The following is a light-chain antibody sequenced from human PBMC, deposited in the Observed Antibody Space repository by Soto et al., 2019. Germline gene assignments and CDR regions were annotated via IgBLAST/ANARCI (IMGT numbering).Light chain of an antibody. CDR2: WAS. V-gene: IGKV4-1*01. CDR1: QSVFQSFHRKNL. J-gene: IGKJ2*01. Sequence: IVMTQSPDSLAVSLGERATINCRSSQSVFQSFHRKNLIAWYQQKPGQPPKLLFYWASARESGVPDRFSVSESGTDFTLTINSLQAEDVAVYYCHQYYRSPHTFGVGTKLEIK. CDR3: HQYYRSPHT.